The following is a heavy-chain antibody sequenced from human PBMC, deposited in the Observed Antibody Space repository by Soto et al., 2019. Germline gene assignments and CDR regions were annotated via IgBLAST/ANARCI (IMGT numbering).Heavy chain of an antibody. D-gene: IGHD3-22*01. CDR1: GGTFSSYA. J-gene: IGHJ5*02. Sequence: QVQLVQSGAEVKKPGSSVKVSCKASGGTFSSYAISWVRQAPGQGLEWMGEIIPMFGTANYAQNFQGRVTITADESTSTGYMELSSRRSEDTAVYYCARDRGPSSGYYPYWFDPWGQGTLVTVSS. CDR3: ARDRGPSSGYYPYWFDP. V-gene: IGHV1-69*12. CDR2: IIPMFGTA.